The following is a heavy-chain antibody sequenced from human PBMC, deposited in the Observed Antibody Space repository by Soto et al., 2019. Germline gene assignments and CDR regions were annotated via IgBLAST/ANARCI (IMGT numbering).Heavy chain of an antibody. V-gene: IGHV1-46*01. Sequence: GASVKVSCKASGYTFTSCYMHWVRQAPGQGLEWMGIINPSGGSTSYAQKFQGRVTMTRDTSTSTVYMELSSLRSEDTAVYYCARDRGNYYDSSGPEYYFDYWGQGTLVTVSS. J-gene: IGHJ4*02. CDR3: ARDRGNYYDSSGPEYYFDY. CDR2: INPSGGST. CDR1: GYTFTSCY. D-gene: IGHD3-22*01.